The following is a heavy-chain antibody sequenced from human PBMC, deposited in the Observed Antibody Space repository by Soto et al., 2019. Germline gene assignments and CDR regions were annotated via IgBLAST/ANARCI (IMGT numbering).Heavy chain of an antibody. CDR3: ASIVVGATGHTDFDH. Sequence: QLQESGPGLVKPSETLSLTCTVSGGSINSNNYFWGWIRQPPGKGLEYVGSVHYSGGTYYKPALQSRVTVSLDTSKNQNSLRLKSVSAADTAVYYCASIVVGATGHTDFDHWGQGTLVTVSS. V-gene: IGHV4-39*01. CDR1: GGSINSNNYF. CDR2: VHYSGGT. D-gene: IGHD2-15*01. J-gene: IGHJ4*02.